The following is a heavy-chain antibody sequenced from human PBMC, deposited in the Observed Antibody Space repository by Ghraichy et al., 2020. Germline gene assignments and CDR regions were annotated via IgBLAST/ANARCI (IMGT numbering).Heavy chain of an antibody. CDR2: INPNSGGT. D-gene: IGHD2-15*01. Sequence: ASVKVSCKASGYTFTGYYMHWVRQAPGQGLEWMGWINPNSGGTNYAQKFQGWVTMTRDTSISTAYMELSRLRSDDTAVYYCARDGPVGYCSGGSCYSDYYYYGMDVWGKGNTVTVSS. CDR1: GYTFTGYY. J-gene: IGHJ6*04. V-gene: IGHV1-2*04. CDR3: ARDGPVGYCSGGSCYSDYYYYGMDV.